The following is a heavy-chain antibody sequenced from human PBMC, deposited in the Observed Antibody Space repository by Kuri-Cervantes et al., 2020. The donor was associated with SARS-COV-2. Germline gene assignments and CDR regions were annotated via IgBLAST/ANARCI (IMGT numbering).Heavy chain of an antibody. V-gene: IGHV4-59*01. D-gene: IGHD3-22*01. CDR3: ARDRRGSGYLHPYYYYYDMDV. J-gene: IGHJ6*02. Sequence: SETLSLTCTVSGGSISSYYWSWIRQPPGKGLEWIGYIYYSGSTNYNPSLKSRVTISVDTSKDQFSLKLSSVTAADTAVYYCARDRRGSGYLHPYYYYYDMDVWGQGTTVTVSS. CDR1: GGSISSYY. CDR2: IYYSGST.